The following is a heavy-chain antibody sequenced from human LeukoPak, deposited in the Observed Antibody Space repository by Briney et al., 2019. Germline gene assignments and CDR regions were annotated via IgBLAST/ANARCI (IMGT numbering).Heavy chain of an antibody. Sequence: ASVKVSCKASGYTFTSYYMHWVRQAPGQGLERMGIINPSGGSTSYAQKFQGRVTMTRDTSMSTVYMELSSLRSEDTAVYYCARDGGGRSGSYEFDYWGQGTLVTVSS. CDR2: INPSGGST. J-gene: IGHJ4*02. CDR3: ARDGGGRSGSYEFDY. CDR1: GYTFTSYY. V-gene: IGHV1-46*01. D-gene: IGHD1-26*01.